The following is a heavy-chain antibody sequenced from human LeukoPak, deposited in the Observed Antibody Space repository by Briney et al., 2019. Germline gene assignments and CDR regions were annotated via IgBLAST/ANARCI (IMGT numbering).Heavy chain of an antibody. V-gene: IGHV4-4*07. CDR1: GGSISSYY. CDR3: AREGYYGSGSYYNFDY. D-gene: IGHD3-10*01. J-gene: IGHJ4*02. CDR2: IYTSGST. Sequence: PSETLSLTCTVSGGSISSYYWSWIRQPAGKGLEWIGRIYTSGSTNYNPSLKSRVTMSVDTSKNQFSLKLSSVTAADTAVYYCAREGYYGSGSYYNFDYWGQGTLVTVSS.